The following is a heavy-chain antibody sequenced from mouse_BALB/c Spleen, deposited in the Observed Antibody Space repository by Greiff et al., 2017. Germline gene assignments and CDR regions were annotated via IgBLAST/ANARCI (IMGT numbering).Heavy chain of an antibody. CDR3: AREEANWFFDY. CDR1: GFTFSSYY. J-gene: IGHJ2*01. V-gene: IGHV5-6-2*01. Sequence: EVQGVESGGGLVKLGGSLKLSCAASGFTFSSYYMSWVRQTPEKRLELVAAINSNGGSTYYPDTVKGRFTISRDNAKNTLYLQMSSLKSEDTALYYCAREEANWFFDYWGQGTTLTVSS. CDR2: INSNGGST. D-gene: IGHD4-1*01.